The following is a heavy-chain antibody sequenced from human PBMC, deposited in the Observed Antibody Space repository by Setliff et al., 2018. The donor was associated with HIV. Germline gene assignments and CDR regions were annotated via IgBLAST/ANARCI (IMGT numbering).Heavy chain of an antibody. CDR3: ARGALSLTMTKLLSFFDT. CDR1: GGSFSGHY. V-gene: IGHV4-34*01. D-gene: IGHD3-3*01. Sequence: SLTCAVFGGSFSGHYWSWIRQPPGKGLEYIGETNHSGNTNYNPSLKSRVIISVDTSKNHVFLKLTSVTAADTAVYYCARGALSLTMTKLLSFFDTWGQGTLVTVS. J-gene: IGHJ4*02. CDR2: TNHSGNT.